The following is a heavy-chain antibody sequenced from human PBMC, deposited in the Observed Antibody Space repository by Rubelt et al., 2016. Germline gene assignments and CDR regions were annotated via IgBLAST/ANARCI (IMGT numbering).Heavy chain of an antibody. Sequence: EVQLLESGGVLVQPGGSLRLSCVASGFTFINFAMSWVRQAPGKGLEWVSAIRGSDGITYYAASVKGRFTISRDNSKNTLFLQMNSLTAEDTAIYYCAKDYSSGWYEDWGQGTLVTVSS. CDR2: IRGSDGIT. J-gene: IGHJ4*02. D-gene: IGHD6-13*01. V-gene: IGHV3-23*01. CDR3: AKDYSSGWYED. CDR1: GFTFINFA.